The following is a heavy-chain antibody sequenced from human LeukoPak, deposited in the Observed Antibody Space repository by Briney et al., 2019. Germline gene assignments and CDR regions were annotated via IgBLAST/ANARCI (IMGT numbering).Heavy chain of an antibody. CDR1: GYSFTSYD. CDR3: ARHRSRRLRFLECFEGGMDV. CDR2: WNPNSDNT. V-gene: IGHV1-8*01. J-gene: IGHJ6*02. Sequence: ASEKVSCKASGYSFTSYDMSWVRQATGQGLEWMVWWNPNSDNTGYAQKFQGRVTMTRNTSISTAYMELSSLRSEDTAVYYCARHRSRRLRFLECFEGGMDVWGQGTTVTVSS. D-gene: IGHD3-3*01.